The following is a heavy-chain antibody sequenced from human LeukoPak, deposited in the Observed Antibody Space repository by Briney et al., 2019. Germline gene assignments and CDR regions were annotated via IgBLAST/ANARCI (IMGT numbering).Heavy chain of an antibody. CDR1: GSSITSVSHY. D-gene: IGHD3-16*01. J-gene: IGHJ4*02. CDR2: IYYTGST. Sequence: SEILSLTCTISGSSITSVSHYWGWIRQPPGKGLEWIGDIYYTGSTYYSPSLRSRVTMSVHTSENQFSLRLNSVTAVDTAVYYCARRWGNIVGVTYEYWGQGTLVTVSS. V-gene: IGHV4-39*01. CDR3: ARRWGNIVGVTYEY.